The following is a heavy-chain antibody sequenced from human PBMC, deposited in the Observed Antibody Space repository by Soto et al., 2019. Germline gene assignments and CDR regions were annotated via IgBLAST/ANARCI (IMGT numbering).Heavy chain of an antibody. Sequence: EVQLVESGGGLVKPGGSLRLSCAASGFTFSSYSMNWVRQAPGKGLEWVSSISSSSSYIYYADSVKGRFTISRDNAKNSLYLQMNSLRAEDTAVYYCARDLQGVYDILTGHAIPLDYWGKGTLVTVSS. CDR3: ARDLQGVYDILTGHAIPLDY. V-gene: IGHV3-21*01. D-gene: IGHD3-9*01. CDR1: GFTFSSYS. CDR2: ISSSSSYI. J-gene: IGHJ4*02.